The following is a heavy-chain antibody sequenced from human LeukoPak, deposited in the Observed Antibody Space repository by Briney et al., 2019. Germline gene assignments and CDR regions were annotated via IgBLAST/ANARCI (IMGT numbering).Heavy chain of an antibody. Sequence: PSETLSLTCTVSGGSISSSSYYWRWIRQPPGKGLEWIGSIYYSGSTYYNPSLKSRVTISVDTSKNQFSLKLSSVTAADTAVYYCARHGAAAATYYYYYYYMDVWGKGTTVTVSS. CDR1: GGSISSSSYY. CDR2: IYYSGST. D-gene: IGHD6-13*01. CDR3: ARHGAAAATYYYYYYYMDV. V-gene: IGHV4-39*01. J-gene: IGHJ6*03.